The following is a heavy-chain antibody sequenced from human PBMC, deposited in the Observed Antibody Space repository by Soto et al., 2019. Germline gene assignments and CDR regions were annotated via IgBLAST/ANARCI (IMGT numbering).Heavy chain of an antibody. V-gene: IGHV5-51*01. CDR2: IYPGDSDT. D-gene: IGHD3-22*01. J-gene: IGHJ4*02. CDR1: GYSFTSYW. Sequence: GASLNIYCQASGYSFTSYWIGWVRQMPRKGLEWMGIIYPGDSDTRYSPSFQGQVTISADKSTSTAYLQWSSLRASDTAMYYCAIQIYDSDSGPNFQYYLASWGQGTLVTVSS. CDR3: AIQIYDSDSGPNFQYYLAS.